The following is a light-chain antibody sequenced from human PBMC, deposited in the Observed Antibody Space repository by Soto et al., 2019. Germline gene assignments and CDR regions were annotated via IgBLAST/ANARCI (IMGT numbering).Light chain of an antibody. J-gene: IGKJ1*01. Sequence: EIVLTQSPGSLSLSPGERATLSCRASQSVSSSYLAWYQQKPGQAPRLLIYGASSRATGIPDRFSGSGSGTDFTLTISRLEPEDFAVYYCQQYFTAPQTFGQGTKVDIK. CDR3: QQYFTAPQT. V-gene: IGKV3-20*01. CDR2: GAS. CDR1: QSVSSSY.